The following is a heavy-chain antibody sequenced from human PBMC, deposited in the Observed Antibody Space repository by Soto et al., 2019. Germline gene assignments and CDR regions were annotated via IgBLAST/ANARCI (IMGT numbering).Heavy chain of an antibody. CDR2: IYPGDSDT. Sequence: GESLKISCKGSGYSFTSYWIGWVRQMPGKGLEWMGIIYPGDSDTRYSPSFQGQVTISADESVSTAYLQWSSLKASDTAMYYCARYRSGIAPHVYYGMDVWGQGTTVTVSS. CDR3: ARYRSGIAPHVYYGMDV. J-gene: IGHJ6*02. D-gene: IGHD2-15*01. V-gene: IGHV5-51*01. CDR1: GYSFTSYW.